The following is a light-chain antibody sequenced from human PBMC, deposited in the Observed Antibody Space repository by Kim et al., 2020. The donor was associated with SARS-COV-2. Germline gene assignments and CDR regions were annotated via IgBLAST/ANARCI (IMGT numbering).Light chain of an antibody. CDR1: SSNIGAGYD. J-gene: IGLJ3*02. CDR3: QSYDSSLSGWM. CDR2: GNS. Sequence: RVTISCTGSSSNIGAGYDVHWYQQLPGTAPKLLIYGNSNRPSGVPDRFSGSKSGTSASLAITGLQAEDEADYYCQSYDSSLSGWMFGGGTQLTVL. V-gene: IGLV1-40*01.